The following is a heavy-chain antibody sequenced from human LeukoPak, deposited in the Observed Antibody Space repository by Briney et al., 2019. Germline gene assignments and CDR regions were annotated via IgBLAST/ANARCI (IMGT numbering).Heavy chain of an antibody. CDR3: ARVWSLASAGPDFDY. D-gene: IGHD6-13*01. CDR1: GYTFTSYD. J-gene: IGHJ4*02. Sequence: GASVKVSCKASGYTFTSYDISWVRQAPGQGLEWVGWISAYNGNTNYAQKFQGGVTMTTDTSTSTAYMDLRSLRSDDTALYYCARVWSLASAGPDFDYWGQGALVTVSS. CDR2: ISAYNGNT. V-gene: IGHV1-18*01.